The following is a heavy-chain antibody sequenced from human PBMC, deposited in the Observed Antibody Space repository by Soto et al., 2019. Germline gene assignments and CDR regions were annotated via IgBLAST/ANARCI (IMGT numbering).Heavy chain of an antibody. Sequence: QVQLVQSGAEVKKPGSSVKVSCKASGGNFRNYPINWVRQAPGQGLEWMGSIFPLTDIPDYAQNYQARPTISANKSTSTAYMKLSSLTSDDTAMYFCARGPLVVLNYVESWGQGTLVTVSS. CDR1: GGNFRNYP. CDR3: ARGPLVVLNYVES. CDR2: IFPLTDIP. V-gene: IGHV1-69*02. J-gene: IGHJ4*02.